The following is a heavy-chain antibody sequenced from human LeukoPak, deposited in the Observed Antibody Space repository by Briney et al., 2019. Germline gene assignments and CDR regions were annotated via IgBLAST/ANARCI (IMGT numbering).Heavy chain of an antibody. V-gene: IGHV3-33*06. J-gene: IGHJ4*02. CDR2: IWYDGSNK. CDR1: GFTFSSYG. CDR3: AKETRETRLANYFYDSSGYSNIDS. Sequence: PGGSLRLSCAASGFTFSSYGMHWVRQAPGKGLEWVAVIWYDGSNKYYADSVKGRFTISRDNSRYTLFLQMNGLRAEDTAVYYCAKETRETRLANYFYDSSGYSNIDSWGQGTLVIVSS. D-gene: IGHD3-22*01.